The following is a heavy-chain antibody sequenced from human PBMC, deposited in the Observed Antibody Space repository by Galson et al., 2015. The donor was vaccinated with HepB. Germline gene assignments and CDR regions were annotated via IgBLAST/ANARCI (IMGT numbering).Heavy chain of an antibody. Sequence: SLRLSCAASGFIFRTYAMHWVRQAPGKGLERVAVISYDGSNKYYADSVKGRITISRDNSNNTLYLQMNSLRAEDTAVYYCVRARGSGDDYIDPPTNYWGQGTLVTVSS. CDR1: GFIFRTYA. J-gene: IGHJ4*02. CDR2: ISYDGSNK. CDR3: VRARGSGDDYIDPPTNY. D-gene: IGHD5-24*01. V-gene: IGHV3-30*04.